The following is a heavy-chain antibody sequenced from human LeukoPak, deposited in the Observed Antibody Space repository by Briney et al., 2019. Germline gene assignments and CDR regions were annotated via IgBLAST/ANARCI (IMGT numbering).Heavy chain of an antibody. CDR1: GLTFSNYA. J-gene: IGHJ4*02. Sequence: PGGSLRLSCTASGLTFSNYAMSSVRQAPGKGLEWVSTISGSDGSTYYADSVKGRFTISRDYSKNTLYLQMNSLRVEDTAIYYCAKGRGYCTGGSCYSDYWGQGTLVTVSS. CDR3: AKGRGYCTGGSCYSDY. D-gene: IGHD2-15*01. V-gene: IGHV3-23*01. CDR2: ISGSDGST.